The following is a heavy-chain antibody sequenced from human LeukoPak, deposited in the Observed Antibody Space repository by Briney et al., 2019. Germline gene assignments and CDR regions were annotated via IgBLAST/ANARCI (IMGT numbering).Heavy chain of an antibody. D-gene: IGHD6-13*01. Sequence: SETLSLTCTVSGGSISSGSYYWSWIRQPAGKGLEWIGRIYTSGSTNYNPSLKSRVTISVDTSKNQFSLKLSSVTAADTAVYYCVRDSSSDGWFDPWGQGTLVTVSS. V-gene: IGHV4-61*02. J-gene: IGHJ5*02. CDR1: GGSISSGSYY. CDR3: VRDSSSDGWFDP. CDR2: IYTSGST.